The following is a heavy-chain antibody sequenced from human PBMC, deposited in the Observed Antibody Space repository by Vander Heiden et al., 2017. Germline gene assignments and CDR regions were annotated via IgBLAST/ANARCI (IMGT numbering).Heavy chain of an antibody. J-gene: IGHJ4*02. CDR1: GFTSRSHS. CDR2: ISSSNSTI. Sequence: EVQLVESGGGLVQPGGSLRLSCAASGFTSRSHSLNWVPQAPGKGLEWVSYISSSNSTIYYADSVKGRFTNSRDNAKNSLYLQMNSLRDEDTAVCYCGRRRLSSGWPAIFDYWGQGTLVTVSS. V-gene: IGHV3-48*02. D-gene: IGHD6-19*01. CDR3: GRRRLSSGWPAIFDY.